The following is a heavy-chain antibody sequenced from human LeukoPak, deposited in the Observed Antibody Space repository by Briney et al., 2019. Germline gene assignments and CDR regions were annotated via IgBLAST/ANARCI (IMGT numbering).Heavy chain of an antibody. CDR1: GYTFTGYY. J-gene: IGHJ4*02. D-gene: IGHD3-9*01. CDR2: IHPDSGGT. V-gene: IGHV1-2*02. CDR3: AREPYDILTAYLYYFDY. Sequence: GASVKVSCKASGYTFTGYYMHWVRQAPGQGLEWMGWIHPDSGGTNFAQKFQGRVTMTRDTSISTAYMELYRLGSDDTAVYYCAREPYDILTAYLYYFDYWGQGTLVTVSS.